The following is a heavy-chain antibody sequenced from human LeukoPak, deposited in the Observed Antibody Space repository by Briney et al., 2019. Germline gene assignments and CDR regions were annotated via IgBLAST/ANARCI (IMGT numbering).Heavy chain of an antibody. CDR3: AKAKRGVYYRLEY. CDR1: GFTFSIYA. V-gene: IGHV3-23*01. D-gene: IGHD3-3*01. Sequence: GGSLRLSCPASGFTFSIYAMSWVRQAPGKGLEWVSSISDSGDNTYYADSVKGRFTISRDNFKNTLYLQMNSLIADDTAIYYCAKAKRGVYYRLEYWGQGTLVSVSS. CDR2: ISDSGDNT. J-gene: IGHJ4*02.